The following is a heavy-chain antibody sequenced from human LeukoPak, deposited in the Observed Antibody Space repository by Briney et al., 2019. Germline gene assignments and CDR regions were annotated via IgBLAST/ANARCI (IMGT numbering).Heavy chain of an antibody. J-gene: IGHJ4*02. D-gene: IGHD4-11*01. CDR2: IYYSGST. CDR3: ARHGETMPTVIPFDY. Sequence: PSETLSLTCTASAHSISSYYWSWIRQPPGKGLERIAYIYYSGSTNYNPSLKSRVTISVDTSKNQFSLKLSSVTAADTAVYYCARHGETMPTVIPFDYWGQGTLVTVSS. CDR1: AHSISSYY. V-gene: IGHV4-59*08.